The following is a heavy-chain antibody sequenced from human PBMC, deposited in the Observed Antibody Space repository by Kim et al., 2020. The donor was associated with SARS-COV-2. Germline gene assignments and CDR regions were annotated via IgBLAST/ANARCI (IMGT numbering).Heavy chain of an antibody. V-gene: IGHV3-7*01. CDR3: ARLQYYMDV. CDR1: GFTFRDFW. J-gene: IGHJ6*03. Sequence: GGSLRLSCTVSGFTFRDFWMSWVRQAPGKGLEWVASIKQDAIETHYVDSVKGRFTTSRDNGKNALYLQMNSLRAEDTAVYYCARLQYYMDVWGNGTTVTV. CDR2: IKQDAIET.